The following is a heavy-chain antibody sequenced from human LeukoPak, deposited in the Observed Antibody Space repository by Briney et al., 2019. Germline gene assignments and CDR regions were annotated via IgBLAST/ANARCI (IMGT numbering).Heavy chain of an antibody. Sequence: GGSLRLSCAASGFTVSSNYMSWVRQAPGKGLEWVSVIYSGGSTYYADSVKGRFTISRDNSKNTLYLQMNSLRAEDTAVYYCARDGVEMATITQSQRLKIYYYYYMDVWGKGTTDTVSS. CDR2: IYSGGST. CDR1: GFTVSSNY. D-gene: IGHD5-24*01. J-gene: IGHJ6*03. CDR3: ARDGVEMATITQSQRLKIYYYYYMDV. V-gene: IGHV3-66*02.